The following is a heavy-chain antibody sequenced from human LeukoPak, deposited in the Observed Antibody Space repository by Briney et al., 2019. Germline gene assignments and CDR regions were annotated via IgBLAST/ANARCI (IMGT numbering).Heavy chain of an antibody. D-gene: IGHD6-6*01. CDR1: GYTFTSYG. CDR3: ARDRAARHYWYFDL. CDR2: ISAYNGNT. Sequence: ASVKVSCKASGYTFTSYGISWVRQAPGQGLEWMGWISAYNGNTNYAQKLQGRVTMTTDTSTSTAYMELRSLRSDDTAVYYCARDRAARHYWYFDLWGRGTLVTVSS. V-gene: IGHV1-18*01. J-gene: IGHJ2*01.